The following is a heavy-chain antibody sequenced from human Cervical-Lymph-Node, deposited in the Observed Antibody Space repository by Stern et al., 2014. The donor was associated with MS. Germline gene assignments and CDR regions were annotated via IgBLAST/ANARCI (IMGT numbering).Heavy chain of an antibody. D-gene: IGHD6-19*01. Sequence: VQLVQSGAEVKKPGESLKISCKGFGYSFTSYWIGWVRQMPGKGLEWVGIMYPGDTDTRYSPSFQGPVTISAAKSNRTAYLQWSSLKASDTAMYSCARHCAKREQCAFDYWGQGTLVTVSS. CDR2: MYPGDTDT. CDR3: ARHCAKREQCAFDY. V-gene: IGHV5-51*01. J-gene: IGHJ4*02. CDR1: GYSFTSYW.